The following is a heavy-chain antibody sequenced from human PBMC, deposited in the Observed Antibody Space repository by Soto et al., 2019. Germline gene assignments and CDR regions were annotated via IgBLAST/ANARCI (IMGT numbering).Heavy chain of an antibody. D-gene: IGHD3-22*01. CDR1: GGSISSGGYS. CDR2: IYHSGST. V-gene: IGHV4-30-2*01. J-gene: IGHJ4*02. CDR3: ARASYDSTHFDY. Sequence: QLQLQEFGSGLVKPSQTLSLTCAVSGGSISSGGYSWSWIRQPPGKGLEWIGYIYHSGSTYYNPSLKSRVTISVDRSKNQFSLKLSSVTAADTAVYYCARASYDSTHFDYWGQGTLVTVSS.